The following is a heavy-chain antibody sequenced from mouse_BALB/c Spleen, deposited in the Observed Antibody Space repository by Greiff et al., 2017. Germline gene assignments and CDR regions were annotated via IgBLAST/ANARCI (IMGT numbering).Heavy chain of an antibody. J-gene: IGHJ3*01. CDR2: IYPGSGST. CDR3: ARDRDYDAAY. Sequence: QVQLKQSGPELVKPGASVKMSCKASGYTFTDYVISWVKQRTGQGLEWIGEIYPGSGSTYYNEKFKGKATLTADKSSNTASMQLSSLTSEDSAVYFCARDRDYDAAYWGQGTLVTVSA. D-gene: IGHD2-4*01. CDR1: GYTFTDYV. V-gene: IGHV1-77*01.